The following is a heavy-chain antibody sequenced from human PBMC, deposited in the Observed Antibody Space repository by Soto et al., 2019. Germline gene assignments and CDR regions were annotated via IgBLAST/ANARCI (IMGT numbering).Heavy chain of an antibody. CDR1: GLTISGKTY. CDR2: LYDVDGS. J-gene: IGHJ3*01. V-gene: IGHV3-53*01. Sequence: DVQLVESGGGLIQPGESLRLSCAAFGLTISGKTYVAWVRQAPGRGLAWVSALYDVDGSFYADSVTGRFTTSSDSSKTTVYLQMNDLRPDDTAVYYCATWHEREHAFDVWGQGTTVTISS. CDR3: ATWHEREHAFDV. D-gene: IGHD1-1*01.